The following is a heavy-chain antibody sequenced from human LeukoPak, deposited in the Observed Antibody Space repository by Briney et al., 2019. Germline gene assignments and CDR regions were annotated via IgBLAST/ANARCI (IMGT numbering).Heavy chain of an antibody. CDR2: INHSGST. V-gene: IGHV4-34*01. CDR1: GGSFSGYY. Sequence: PSETLSLTCAVYGGSFSGYYWSWIRQPPGKGLEWIGEINHSGSTNYNPSLKSRVTISVDTSKNQFSLKLSSVTAADTAVYYCATLRDYGRLFDYWGQGTLVTVSS. J-gene: IGHJ4*02. CDR3: ATLRDYGRLFDY. D-gene: IGHD4-17*01.